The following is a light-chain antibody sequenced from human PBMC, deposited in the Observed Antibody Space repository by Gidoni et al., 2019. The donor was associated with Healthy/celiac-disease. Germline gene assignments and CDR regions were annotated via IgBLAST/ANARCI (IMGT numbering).Light chain of an antibody. CDR3: QQYAIPPKT. V-gene: IGKV3-20*01. Sequence: EIVLTQSPGTLPLSPGERATLSCRASQSVSSSYLAWYQQKPGQAPMLLIYGASSRATGIPDRFSGSGSGTDFTLTISRLEPEDFAVYYCQQYAIPPKTFGQXTKVEIK. J-gene: IGKJ1*01. CDR2: GAS. CDR1: QSVSSSY.